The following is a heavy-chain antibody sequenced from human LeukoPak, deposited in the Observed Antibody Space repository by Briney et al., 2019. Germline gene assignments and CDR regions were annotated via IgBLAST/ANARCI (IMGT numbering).Heavy chain of an antibody. Sequence: PETLSLTCAVYGGSFSGYYWSWIRQPPGKGLEWIGEINHSGSTNYNPSLKSRVTISVDTSKNQFSLKLSSVTAADTAVYYCARGHYDFWSGYFTAKYYYGMDVWGQGTTVTVSS. CDR1: GGSFSGYY. CDR2: INHSGST. D-gene: IGHD3-3*01. V-gene: IGHV4-34*01. CDR3: ARGHYDFWSGYFTAKYYYGMDV. J-gene: IGHJ6*02.